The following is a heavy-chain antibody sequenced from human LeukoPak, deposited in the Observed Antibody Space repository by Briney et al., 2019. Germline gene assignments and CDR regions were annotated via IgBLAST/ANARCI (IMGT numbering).Heavy chain of an antibody. V-gene: IGHV3-23*01. Sequence: GRSLRLSCAASGFTFSSYVMHWVRQAPGKGLEWVSSISGSGGSTYYADSVKGRFTISRDNSKNTLYLQMNSLRAEDTAVYYCAKGPLLWDWGQGTLVTVSS. CDR1: GFTFSSYV. D-gene: IGHD2/OR15-2a*01. CDR2: ISGSGGST. CDR3: AKGPLLWD. J-gene: IGHJ4*02.